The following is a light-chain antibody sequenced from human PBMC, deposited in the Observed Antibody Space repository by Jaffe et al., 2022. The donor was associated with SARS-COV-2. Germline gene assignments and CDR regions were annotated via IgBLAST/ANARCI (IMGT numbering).Light chain of an antibody. CDR1: ELGSEY. Sequence: SYELTQPPSVSVSPGQTAYITCSGDELGSEYASWYQQQPGRSPVLVIYRDTQRPSGIPERFSGSTSGGTATLTISGTQTIDEAHYYCQAWDIGNARMIFGGGTILTVL. V-gene: IGLV3-1*01. CDR3: QAWDIGNARMI. J-gene: IGLJ2*01. CDR2: RDT.